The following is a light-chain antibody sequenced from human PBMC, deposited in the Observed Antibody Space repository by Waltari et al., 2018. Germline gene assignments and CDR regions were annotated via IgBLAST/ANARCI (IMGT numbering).Light chain of an antibody. Sequence: IQMTQSPSTLSASVGARVTMTRRASQSASRGFAWYQQKPGKAPKLLIYKTSTLESGVPSRFSGSGSGTEFSLTISSLQPDDFATYYCQHYSTYSWTFGQGTKLEIK. J-gene: IGKJ1*01. CDR2: KTS. CDR1: QSASRG. V-gene: IGKV1-5*03. CDR3: QHYSTYSWT.